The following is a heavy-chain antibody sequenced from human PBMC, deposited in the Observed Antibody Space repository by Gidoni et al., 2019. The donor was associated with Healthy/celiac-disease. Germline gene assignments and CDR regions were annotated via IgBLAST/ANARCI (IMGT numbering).Heavy chain of an antibody. D-gene: IGHD2-2*01. CDR3: TRLEYCSSTSCDYDGMDV. Sequence: EVQLVESGGGLVQPGGSLKLSCAASGFTFSGSAMHWVRQASGKGREWVGRIRSKANSYATAYAAAVKGRFTISRDDAKNTAYLQMNSLKTEDTAVYYCTRLEYCSSTSCDYDGMDVGGQGTTVTGSS. V-gene: IGHV3-73*02. J-gene: IGHJ6*02. CDR1: GFTFSGSA. CDR2: IRSKANSYAT.